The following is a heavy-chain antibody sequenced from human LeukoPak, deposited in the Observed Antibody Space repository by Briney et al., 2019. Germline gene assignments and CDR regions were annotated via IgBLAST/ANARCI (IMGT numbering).Heavy chain of an antibody. V-gene: IGHV4-59*01. D-gene: IGHD1-26*01. CDR2: IYKSGST. J-gene: IGHJ4*02. CDR3: ARGGSYYYFDH. CDR1: GGSISSYY. Sequence: SETLSLTCSVSGGSISSYYWSWIRQPPGKGVEWIGYIYKSGSTNYNPSLMSRVTISVDTSKNQFSLKLSSVTAADTAVYYCARGGSYYYFDHWGQGTLVTVSS.